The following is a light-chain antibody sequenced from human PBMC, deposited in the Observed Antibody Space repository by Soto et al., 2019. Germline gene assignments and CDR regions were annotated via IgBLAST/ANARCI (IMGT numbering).Light chain of an antibody. CDR2: LGS. CDR3: MQALQRPYA. J-gene: IGKJ2*01. Sequence: LVMTQSPLSLPVTPGEPASISCRSSQSLLHSNGYSYLDWYLQKPGQSPQLLIYLGSNRASGVPYRLSGSGSGTDFTLKISIVEVEVVGVYYCMQALQRPYAFGQGAKLVIK. CDR1: QSLLHSNGYSY. V-gene: IGKV2-28*01.